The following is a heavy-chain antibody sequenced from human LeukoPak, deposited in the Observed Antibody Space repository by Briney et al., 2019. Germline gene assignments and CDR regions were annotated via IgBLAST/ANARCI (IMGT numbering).Heavy chain of an antibody. J-gene: IGHJ4*02. Sequence: TGGSLRLSCSASGFTFSRYAMHWVRQAPGKGLEYVSAISSSGGSTYYADSVKGRFTIPRDNSKNTLYLQMSSLRAEDTAVYYCVKDGSGSYYTYYFDYWGQGTLVTVSS. CDR2: ISSSGGST. V-gene: IGHV3-64D*06. CDR3: VKDGSGSYYTYYFDY. CDR1: GFTFSRYA. D-gene: IGHD3-10*01.